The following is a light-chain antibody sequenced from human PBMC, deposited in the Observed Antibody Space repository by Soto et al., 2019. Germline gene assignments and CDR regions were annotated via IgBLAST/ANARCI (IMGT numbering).Light chain of an antibody. Sequence: EIVLTQSPATLSLSPGDRATLSCRASQNVNTYLAWYQQKPGQAPRLLIYDASYRATGIPARFSGSGSGTDFTLTISSLEPEDVALYYCHRRRNWLFGGGTKVDIK. CDR2: DAS. CDR3: HRRRNWL. CDR1: QNVNTY. J-gene: IGKJ4*01. V-gene: IGKV3-11*01.